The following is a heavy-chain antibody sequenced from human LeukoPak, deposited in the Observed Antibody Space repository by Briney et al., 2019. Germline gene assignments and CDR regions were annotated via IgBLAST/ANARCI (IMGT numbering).Heavy chain of an antibody. D-gene: IGHD3-22*01. CDR2: ISSNGGIT. Sequence: GGSLRLSCAASGFIFSTYAMSWVRQAPGKGLEWVSAISSNGGITYYADSVKGRFTIPRDNSKNTLFLQANSLRAEDTAVYYCAKDWSSGVSGYLISFDFWGQGTLVTVSS. CDR1: GFIFSTYA. J-gene: IGHJ4*02. CDR3: AKDWSSGVSGYLISFDF. V-gene: IGHV3-23*01.